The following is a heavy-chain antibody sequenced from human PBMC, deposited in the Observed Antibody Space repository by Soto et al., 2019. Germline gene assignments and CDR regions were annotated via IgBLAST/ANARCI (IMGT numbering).Heavy chain of an antibody. CDR2: ISWDGNRT. CDR1: GFPFDDYT. D-gene: IGHD5-18*01. CDR3: AKDTAWIQLWFDY. J-gene: IGHJ4*02. Sequence: GGSLRLSCAASGFPFDDYTLHWVRQAPGKGLEWVSLISWDGNRTYYGDSVKGRFTISRDNSKNTLYLQMNSLRAEDTAVYYCAKDTAWIQLWFDYWGQGTLVTVSS. V-gene: IGHV3-43*01.